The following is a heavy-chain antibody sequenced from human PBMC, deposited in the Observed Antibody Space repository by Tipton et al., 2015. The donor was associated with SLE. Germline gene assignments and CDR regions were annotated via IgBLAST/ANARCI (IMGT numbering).Heavy chain of an antibody. CDR3: ARESHRGAAAGTGEGNWFDP. D-gene: IGHD6-13*01. J-gene: IGHJ5*02. Sequence: TLSLTCAVYGGSFRGYYWSWLRQPPGKGLEWIGEINHRGSTNYNPSLKSRVTISVDTSKNQFSLKLSSVTAADTAVYYCARESHRGAAAGTGEGNWFDPWGQGTLVTVSS. CDR2: INHRGST. CDR1: GGSFRGYY. V-gene: IGHV4-34*01.